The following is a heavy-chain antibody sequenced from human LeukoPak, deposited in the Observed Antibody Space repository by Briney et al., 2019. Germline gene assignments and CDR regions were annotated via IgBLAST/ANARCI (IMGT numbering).Heavy chain of an antibody. J-gene: IGHJ4*02. Sequence: PGRSLRLSCAASGFTFSSYWMHWVRQAPGKGLVWVSRINSDGSSTSYADFVKGRFTISRDNAKNTLYLQMNSLRAEDTAVYYCARASGGITCDYWGQGTLVTVSS. CDR1: GFTFSSYW. V-gene: IGHV3-74*01. D-gene: IGHD3-10*01. CDR3: ARASGGITCDY. CDR2: INSDGSST.